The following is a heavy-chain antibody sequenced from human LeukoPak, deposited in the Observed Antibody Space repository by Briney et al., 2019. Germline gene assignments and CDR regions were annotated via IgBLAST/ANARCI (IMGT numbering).Heavy chain of an antibody. V-gene: IGHV1-2*02. CDR2: INPNSGGT. Sequence: ASVKVSCKVSGYSFTVYYMHWVRQAPGQGLEWMGWINPNSGGTNYAQKFQGRVTVTRDTSISTAYMELSRLRSDDTAVYYCARVRSYCTNGVCYWDLDYWGQGTLVTVSS. CDR1: GYSFTVYY. D-gene: IGHD2-8*01. CDR3: ARVRSYCTNGVCYWDLDY. J-gene: IGHJ4*02.